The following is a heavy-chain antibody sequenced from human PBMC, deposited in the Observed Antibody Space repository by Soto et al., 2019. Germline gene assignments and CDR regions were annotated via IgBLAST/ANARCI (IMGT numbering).Heavy chain of an antibody. CDR1: GFTFKGAW. Sequence: PGGSLRLSCVASGFTFKGAWMNWVRQAPGKGLECVGRIRSKADGETTDYAASVKDRFTISRDDSKNTAYLQMNSLKTEDTAVYYCSRSAVGTTGDYWGVGTLVTVSS. J-gene: IGHJ4*02. V-gene: IGHV3-15*07. CDR2: IRSKADGETT. CDR3: SRSAVGTTGDY. D-gene: IGHD1-26*01.